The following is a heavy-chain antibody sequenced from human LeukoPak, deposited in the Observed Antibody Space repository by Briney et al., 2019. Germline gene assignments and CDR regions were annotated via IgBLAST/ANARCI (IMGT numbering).Heavy chain of an antibody. J-gene: IGHJ6*04. D-gene: IGHD5-18*01. Sequence: GGSLRLSCAASGFTFSSYDMHWVRQATGKGLEWVSAIDTAGDTYYPGSVKGRFTISRENAKNSLYLQMNSLRAGDTAVYYCARAKRRGYSSPLDVWGKGTTVTISS. V-gene: IGHV3-13*01. CDR1: GFTFSSYD. CDR2: IDTAGDT. CDR3: ARAKRRGYSSPLDV.